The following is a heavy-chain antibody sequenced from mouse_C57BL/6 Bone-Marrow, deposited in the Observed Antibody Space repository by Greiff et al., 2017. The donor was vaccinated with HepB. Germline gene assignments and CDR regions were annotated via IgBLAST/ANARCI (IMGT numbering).Heavy chain of an antibody. V-gene: IGHV1-15*01. Sequence: QVQLQQSGAELVRPGASVTLSCKASGYTFTDYEMHWVKQTPVHGLEWIGAIDPETGGTAYNQKFKGKAILTADKSSSTAYMELRSLTSEDSAVYYCTIYYGNFPWFAYWGQGTLVTVSA. CDR2: IDPETGGT. CDR1: GYTFTDYE. D-gene: IGHD2-1*01. J-gene: IGHJ3*01. CDR3: TIYYGNFPWFAY.